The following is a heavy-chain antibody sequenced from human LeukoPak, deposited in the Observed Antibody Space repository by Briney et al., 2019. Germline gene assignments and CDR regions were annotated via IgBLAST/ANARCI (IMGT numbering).Heavy chain of an antibody. J-gene: IGHJ3*02. CDR3: ASETLGADSGSYHDAFDI. D-gene: IGHD1-26*01. Sequence: SAKVSCKASGGTFSSYAISWVRQAPGQGLEWMGGIIPIFGTANYAQKFQGRVTITADESTSTAYMELSSLRSEDTAVYYCASETLGADSGSYHDAFDIWGQGTTVTVSS. V-gene: IGHV1-69*13. CDR1: GGTFSSYA. CDR2: IIPIFGTA.